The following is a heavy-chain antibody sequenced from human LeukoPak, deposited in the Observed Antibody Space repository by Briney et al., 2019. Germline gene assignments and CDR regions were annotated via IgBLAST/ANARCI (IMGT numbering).Heavy chain of an antibody. J-gene: IGHJ3*02. D-gene: IGHD6-13*01. CDR3: ARVVRSSSLPDAFDI. CDR2: ISSSSSYI. CDR1: GFTFSSYS. V-gene: IGHV3-21*01. Sequence: GGSLRLSCAASGFTFSSYSMNWVCQAPGKGLEWVSSISSSSSYIYYADSVKGRFTISRDNAKNSLYLQMNSLRAEDTAVYYCARVVRSSSLPDAFDIWGQGTMVTVSS.